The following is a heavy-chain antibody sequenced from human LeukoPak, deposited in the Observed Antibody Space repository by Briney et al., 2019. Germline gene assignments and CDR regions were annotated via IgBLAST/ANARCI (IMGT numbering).Heavy chain of an antibody. D-gene: IGHD5-24*01. CDR1: GGSISSYY. CDR3: AIADGYNSLAYNY. CDR2: IYYSGST. V-gene: IGHV4-59*01. J-gene: IGHJ4*02. Sequence: SETLSLTCTVSGGSISSYYWSWIRQPPGKGLEWIGYIYYSGSTNYNPSLKSRVTISVDTSKNQFSLKLSSVTAADTAVYYCAIADGYNSLAYNYWGQGTLVTVSS.